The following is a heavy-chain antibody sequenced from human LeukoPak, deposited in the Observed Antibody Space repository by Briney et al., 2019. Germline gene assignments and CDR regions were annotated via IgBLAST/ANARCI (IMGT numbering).Heavy chain of an antibody. CDR3: AKAPQYYYDSSGLNYFDY. J-gene: IGHJ4*02. CDR1: GFTFSSYS. D-gene: IGHD3-22*01. V-gene: IGHV3-21*04. CDR2: ISSSSSYI. Sequence: GGSLRLSCAASGFTFSSYSMNWVRQAPGKGLEWVSSISSSSSYIYYADSVKGRFTISRDNAKNSLYLQMNSLRAEDTALYYCAKAPQYYYDSSGLNYFDYWGQGTLVTVSS.